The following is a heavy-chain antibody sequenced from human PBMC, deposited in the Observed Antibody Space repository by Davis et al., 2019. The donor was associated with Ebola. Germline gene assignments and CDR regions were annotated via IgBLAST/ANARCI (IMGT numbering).Heavy chain of an antibody. CDR3: ARGLSSGYYYYFDY. V-gene: IGHV4-30-4*01. Sequence: MPSETLSLTCTVSGGSISSGDYYWSWIRQPPGKGLEWIGYIYYSGSTYYNPSLKSRVTISVDTSKNQFSLKLSSVTAADTAVYYCARGLSSGYYYYFDYWGQGTLVTVSS. CDR1: GGSISSGDYY. CDR2: IYYSGST. J-gene: IGHJ4*02. D-gene: IGHD3-22*01.